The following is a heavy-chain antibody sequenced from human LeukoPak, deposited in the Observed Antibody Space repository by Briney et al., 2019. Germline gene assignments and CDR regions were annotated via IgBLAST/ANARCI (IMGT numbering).Heavy chain of an antibody. Sequence: ASVKVSCKASGYTFTGYYMHWVRQAPGQGLEWMGWINPNSGGTNYAQKFQGRVTMTRDTSISTAYMELCRLRSDDTAVYYCARDRPDYYDSSGYFHYWGQGTLVTVSS. V-gene: IGHV1-2*02. CDR3: ARDRPDYYDSSGYFHY. J-gene: IGHJ4*02. CDR1: GYTFTGYY. CDR2: INPNSGGT. D-gene: IGHD3-22*01.